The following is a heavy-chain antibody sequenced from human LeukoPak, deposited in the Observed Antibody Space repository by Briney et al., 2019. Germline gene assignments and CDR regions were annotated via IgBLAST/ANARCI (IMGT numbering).Heavy chain of an antibody. CDR1: GFTFSNYW. Sequence: GGSLRLSCAASGFTFSNYWMGWVRQAPGKGLEWVSAISGSGGSTYYADSVKGRFTISRDNSKNTLYLQMNSLRAEDTAVYYCARTAPAAIYWFDPWGQGTLVTVSS. D-gene: IGHD2-2*02. CDR2: ISGSGGST. J-gene: IGHJ5*02. CDR3: ARTAPAAIYWFDP. V-gene: IGHV3-23*01.